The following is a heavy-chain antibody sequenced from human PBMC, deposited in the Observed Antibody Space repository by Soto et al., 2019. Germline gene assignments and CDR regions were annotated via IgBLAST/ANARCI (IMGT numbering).Heavy chain of an antibody. CDR1: GYTFTGYY. D-gene: IGHD6-19*01. CDR3: ERPPAVAGKNIWFDP. V-gene: IGHV1-2*02. J-gene: IGHJ5*02. CDR2: INPNSGGT. Sequence: GASVKVSCKASGYTFTGYYMHWVRQAPGQGLEWMGWINPNSGGTNYAQKFQGRVTMTRDTSISTAYMELSRLRSDDTAVYYCERPPAVAGKNIWFDPWGQGTLVTVSS.